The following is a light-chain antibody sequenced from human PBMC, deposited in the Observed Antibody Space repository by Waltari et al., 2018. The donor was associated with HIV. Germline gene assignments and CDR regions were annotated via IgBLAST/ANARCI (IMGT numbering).Light chain of an antibody. CDR2: EGS. J-gene: IGLJ2*01. CDR3: CSYAGSSNVV. V-gene: IGLV2-23*01. Sequence: QSALTQPAPVSGSPGQSITISCTGTSSDVGGYNLVPWYQQHPGKAPKLMIYEGSKRPSGVSNRFSGSKSGNTASLTISGLQAEDEADYYCCSYAGSSNVVFGGGTKLTVL. CDR1: SSDVGGYNL.